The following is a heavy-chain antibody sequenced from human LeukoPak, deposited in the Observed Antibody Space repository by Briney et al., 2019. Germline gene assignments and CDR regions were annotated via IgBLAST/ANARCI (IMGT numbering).Heavy chain of an antibody. V-gene: IGHV1-2*02. CDR1: GYTFTGYY. CDR2: INPNSGGT. Sequence: ASVKVSCKASGYTFTGYYMHWVRQAPGQGLEWMGWINPNSGGTNYAQKFQGRVTMTRDTSISTACMELSRLRSDDTAVYYCARVPEGYCSSTSCYTSDYWGQGTLVTASS. CDR3: ARVPEGYCSSTSCYTSDY. J-gene: IGHJ4*02. D-gene: IGHD2-2*02.